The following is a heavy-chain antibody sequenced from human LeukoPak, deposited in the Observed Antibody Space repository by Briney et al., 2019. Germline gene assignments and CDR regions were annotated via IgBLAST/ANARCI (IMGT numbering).Heavy chain of an antibody. D-gene: IGHD2-2*01. V-gene: IGHV4-34*01. Sequence: SETLSLTSDVYGGSFSGYYWSWIRQPPGKGLEWNGEINHSGSTNYNPSLKSRVTISVDTSKNPFSLKLSSVTAADTAVYYCARGFGYCSSTSCRRWWFDPWGQGTLVTVSS. J-gene: IGHJ5*02. CDR3: ARGFGYCSSTSCRRWWFDP. CDR2: INHSGST. CDR1: GGSFSGYY.